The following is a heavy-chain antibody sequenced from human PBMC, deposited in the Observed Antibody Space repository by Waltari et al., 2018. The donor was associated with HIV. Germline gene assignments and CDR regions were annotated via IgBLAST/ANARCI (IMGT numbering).Heavy chain of an antibody. CDR2: MNPSTGNA. CDR3: STSRPGAMFGDA. V-gene: IGHV1-8*02. J-gene: IGHJ5*02. CDR1: GHPFTNYD. D-gene: IGHD3-3*01. Sequence: QGQLVQSGAEVKQSGASARISCKASGHPFTNYDINWLRQATGQGLEWMGWMNPSTGNAGFAHNFQGRVVMTRDIPINTAYMELSGLTSHDAAVYYCSTSRPGAMFGDAWGQGTLVTVSS.